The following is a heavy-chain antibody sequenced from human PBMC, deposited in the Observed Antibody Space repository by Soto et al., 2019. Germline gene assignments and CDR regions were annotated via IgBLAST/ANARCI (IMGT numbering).Heavy chain of an antibody. CDR3: ARDRDSSSWYYYYYGMDV. Sequence: PSETLSLTCAVSGGSISSSNWWSWVRQPPGKGLEWIGEIYHSGSTNYNPSLKSRVTISVDKSKNQFSLKLSSVTAADTAVYYCARDRDSSSWYYYYYGMDVWGQGTTVTVS. CDR2: IYHSGST. CDR1: GGSISSSNW. V-gene: IGHV4-4*02. J-gene: IGHJ6*02. D-gene: IGHD6-13*01.